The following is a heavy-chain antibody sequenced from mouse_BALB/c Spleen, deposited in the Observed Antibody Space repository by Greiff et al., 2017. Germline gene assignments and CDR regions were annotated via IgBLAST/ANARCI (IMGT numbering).Heavy chain of an antibody. CDR2: IRLKSNNYAT. V-gene: IGHV6-6*02. CDR3: TRGLGNFDY. CDR1: GFTFSNYW. Sequence: EVKLMESGGGLVQPGGSMKLSCVASGFTFSNYWMNWVRQSPEKGLEWVAEIRLKSNNYATHYAESVKGRFTISRDDSKSSVYLQMNNLRAEDTGIYYCTRGLGNFDYWGQGTTLTVSS. J-gene: IGHJ2*01.